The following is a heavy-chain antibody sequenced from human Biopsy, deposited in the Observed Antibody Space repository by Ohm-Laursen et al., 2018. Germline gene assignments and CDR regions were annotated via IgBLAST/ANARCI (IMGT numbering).Heavy chain of an antibody. D-gene: IGHD3-22*01. CDR3: ARGPRGLVVITTTALYFDY. J-gene: IGHJ4*02. CDR1: GYTFTSYY. V-gene: IGHV1-46*01. Sequence: ASVKVSCNASGYTFTSYYLHWVRQAPGQGLEWMGRINPNNDNTAYAQKFQGRITMTKDTSTSTVYMDLSSLTFDDSAVYYCARGPRGLVVITTTALYFDYWGQGNLVPSPQ. CDR2: INPNNDNT.